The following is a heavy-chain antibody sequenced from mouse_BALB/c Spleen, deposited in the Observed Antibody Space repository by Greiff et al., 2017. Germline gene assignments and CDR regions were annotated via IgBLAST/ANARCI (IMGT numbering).Heavy chain of an antibody. D-gene: IGHD2-10*02. V-gene: IGHV5-6-3*01. Sequence: DVMLVESGGGLVQPGGSLKLSCAASGFTFSSYGMSWVRQTPDKRLELVATINSNGGSTYYPDSVKGRFTISRDNAKNTLYLQMSSLKSEDTAMYYCARDREYGNAWGQGTLVTVSA. CDR3: ARDREYGNA. CDR1: GFTFSSYG. J-gene: IGHJ3*01. CDR2: INSNGGST.